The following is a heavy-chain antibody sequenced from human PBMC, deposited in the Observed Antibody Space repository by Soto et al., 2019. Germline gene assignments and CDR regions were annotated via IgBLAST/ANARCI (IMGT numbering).Heavy chain of an antibody. CDR2: IRQDGSEK. V-gene: IGHV3-7*01. CDR3: ARVGVVVVAAASYDYFYYMDV. D-gene: IGHD2-15*01. J-gene: IGHJ6*03. Sequence: EVQLVESGGGLVQPGGSLRLSCAASGFTFSQFWMTWVRQAPGKGLEWVANIRQDGSEKYYVDSVKGRLTISRENAKISLFLQINSLGVEDTAVYYCARVGVVVVAAASYDYFYYMDVWGKGTAVTVSS. CDR1: GFTFSQFW.